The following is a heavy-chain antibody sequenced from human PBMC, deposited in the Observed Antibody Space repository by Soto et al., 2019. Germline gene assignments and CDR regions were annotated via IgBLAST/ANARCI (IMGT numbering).Heavy chain of an antibody. CDR1: GYSFTSYW. J-gene: IGHJ5*02. CDR3: ARRHSSSSAFDP. D-gene: IGHD6-13*01. CDR2: IDPSDSYT. V-gene: IGHV5-10-1*01. Sequence: GESLKISCKGSGYSFTSYWISWVRQMPGKGLGWMGRIDPSDSYTNYSPSFQGHVTISADKSISTAYLQWSSLKASDTAMYYCARRHSSSSAFDPWGQGTLVTVSS.